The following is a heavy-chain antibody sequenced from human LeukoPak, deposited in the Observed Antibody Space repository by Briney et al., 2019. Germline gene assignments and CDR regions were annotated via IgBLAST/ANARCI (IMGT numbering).Heavy chain of an antibody. CDR1: GYTLTELS. J-gene: IGHJ4*02. CDR3: ATVTGALFRFYFDY. V-gene: IGHV1-24*01. D-gene: IGHD3-9*01. CDR2: FDPEDGKI. Sequence: ASVKVSCKVSGYTLTELSMHWVRQAPGKGLEWMGGFDPEDGKIIYAQRFQGRVTMTGDTSTDTAYLELSSLRSEDTAVYYCATVTGALFRFYFDYWGQGTLVTVS.